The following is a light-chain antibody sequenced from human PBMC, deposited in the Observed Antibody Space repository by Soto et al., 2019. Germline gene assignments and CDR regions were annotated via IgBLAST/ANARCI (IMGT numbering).Light chain of an antibody. CDR1: QSVSSN. V-gene: IGKV3-15*01. CDR3: QQYGTWWT. J-gene: IGKJ1*01. CDR2: GAS. Sequence: EIVMTQSPATLSVSPGERATLSCRASQSVSSNLAWYQQKPGQAPRLLIYGASTRATGIPAGFSGSGSGTEFTLTISSLQSEDFAVCYCQQYGTWWTFGQGTKVEIK.